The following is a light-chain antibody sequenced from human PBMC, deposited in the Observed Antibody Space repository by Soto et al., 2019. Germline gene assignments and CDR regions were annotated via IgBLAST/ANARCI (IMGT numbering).Light chain of an antibody. Sequence: IHLTQSPSSLSASVGDRVTITCRASQDIRTYLAWYQQSPGRAPKLLIYLASNLHTGVTSRFSGSGSGTEFTLTISGLQPEDFAPYSCQQLDSDPPWMFGQGTRVDIK. V-gene: IGKV1-9*01. J-gene: IGKJ1*01. CDR1: QDIRTY. CDR3: QQLDSDPPWM. CDR2: LAS.